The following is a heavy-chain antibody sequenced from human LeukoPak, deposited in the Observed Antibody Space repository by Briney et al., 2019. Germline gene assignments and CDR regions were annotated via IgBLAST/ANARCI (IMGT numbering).Heavy chain of an antibody. CDR1: GYTFTGYY. CDR3: ATDSRTYYYGSGSYPLNYFDY. D-gene: IGHD3-10*01. Sequence: GASVKVSCKASGYTFTGYYMHWVRQAPGQGLERMGRINPNSGGTNYAQKFQGRVTMTRDTSISTAYMELSRLRSDDTAVYYCATDSRTYYYGSGSYPLNYFDYWGQGTLVTVSS. J-gene: IGHJ4*02. CDR2: INPNSGGT. V-gene: IGHV1-2*06.